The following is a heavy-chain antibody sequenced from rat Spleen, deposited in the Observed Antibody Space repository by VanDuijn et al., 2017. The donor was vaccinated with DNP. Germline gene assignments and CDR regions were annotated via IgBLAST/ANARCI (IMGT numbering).Heavy chain of an antibody. V-gene: IGHV2-41*01. J-gene: IGHJ3*01. CDR2: VWNSGGT. Sequence: QVQLKESGPGLVQPSQTLSLTCTVAGFSLSDYNVHWVRQPPGKGLEWMGVVWNSGGTRYDSTLKSRLTITKDTSKSQVFLEMNSLQTEDTAIYFCTREVAPFVYWGQGSLVTVSS. CDR1: GFSLSDYN. D-gene: IGHD1-3*01. CDR3: TREVAPFVY.